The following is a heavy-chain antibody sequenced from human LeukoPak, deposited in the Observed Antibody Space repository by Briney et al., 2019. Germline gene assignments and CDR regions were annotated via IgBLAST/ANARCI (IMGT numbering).Heavy chain of an antibody. V-gene: IGHV4-59*11. CDR2: VHHSGST. D-gene: IGHD6-13*01. Sequence: SETLSLTCSVSGGSISRHYWTWVRQPPGKGLEWIGFVHHSGSTNYNPSLKSRVSTSLDTSKNQISLHLRSVTAADTAVYYCARPKAAGAFDYWGQGIRVIVSS. CDR3: ARPKAAGAFDY. J-gene: IGHJ4*02. CDR1: GGSISRHY.